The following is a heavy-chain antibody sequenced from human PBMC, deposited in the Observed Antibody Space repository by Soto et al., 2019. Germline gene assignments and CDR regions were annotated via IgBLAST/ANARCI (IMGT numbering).Heavy chain of an antibody. CDR1: GFTFGSYA. CDR2: ISGGGSGT. CDR3: AKDPKSTVRFNWFDP. J-gene: IGHJ5*02. D-gene: IGHD2-8*02. V-gene: IGHV3-23*01. Sequence: EMQLSESGGGLVQPGGSLRLSCAASGFTFGSYAMSWVRQAPGKGLEWVSAISGGGSGTYYADSVKGRFTIYRDNSKKTLFLQMNSLRVEDTAIYYCAKDPKSTVRFNWFDPWGQGTLVTVSS.